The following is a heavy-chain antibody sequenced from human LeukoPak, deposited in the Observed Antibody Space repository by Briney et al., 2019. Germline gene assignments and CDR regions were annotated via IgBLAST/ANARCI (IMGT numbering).Heavy chain of an antibody. J-gene: IGHJ5*02. D-gene: IGHD3-9*01. CDR3: VRHDYDILTGYSINWFDP. CDR2: IFYSGTT. Sequence: SETLSLTCTVSGGSISASGYFWGWVRQPPGKGLEWIASIFYSGTTYYNPSLKSRVTISLDTSRNRFSLKLSSVTAADTAVYFCVRHDYDILTGYSINWFDPWGQGTLVAVSS. CDR1: GGSISASGYF. V-gene: IGHV4-39*01.